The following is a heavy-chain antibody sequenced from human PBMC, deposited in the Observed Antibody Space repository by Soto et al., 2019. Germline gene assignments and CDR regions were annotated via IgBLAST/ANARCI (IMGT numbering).Heavy chain of an antibody. D-gene: IGHD1-1*01. J-gene: IGHJ4*02. CDR1: GFTFHYYA. CDR3: AKGNLERRYDAETAYDY. CDR2: ISGLAGET. V-gene: IGHV3-23*01. Sequence: EVQLLDSGGGLVQPGGSLRLSCAASGFTFHYYAMTWVRQAPGKGLEWVSAISGLAGETYYADSVKGRFAISRDNSKKTLYRQMDSLRAEDTAVYLCAKGNLERRYDAETAYDYWGQGTLVTVSS.